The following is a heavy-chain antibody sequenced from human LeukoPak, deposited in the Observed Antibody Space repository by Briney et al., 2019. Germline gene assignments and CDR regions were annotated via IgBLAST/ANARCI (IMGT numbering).Heavy chain of an antibody. CDR1: GGTFSIYA. V-gene: IGHV1-69*13. Sequence: ASVKVSCKASGGTFSIYAISWVRQAPGQGLEWMGEIVPVLRTPKYAQKFQGRVTITADESTSTAYMELSSLRSEDTAIYYCARGGSYYFGNYYYMDVWGKGTTVTVS. J-gene: IGHJ6*03. D-gene: IGHD1-26*01. CDR2: IVPVLRTP. CDR3: ARGGSYYFGNYYYMDV.